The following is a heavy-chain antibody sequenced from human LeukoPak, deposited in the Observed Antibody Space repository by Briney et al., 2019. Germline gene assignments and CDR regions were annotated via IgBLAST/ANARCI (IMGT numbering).Heavy chain of an antibody. CDR3: ASRPRIAAAGTIDY. J-gene: IGHJ4*02. D-gene: IGHD6-13*01. V-gene: IGHV4-38-2*01. CDR1: GYSISSGYY. CDR2: IYHSGST. Sequence: KPSETLSLTCAVSGYSISSGYYWGWIRQPPGKGLEWIGSIYHSGSTYYNPSLKSRVTISVDTSKNQFSLKLSSVTAADTAVCYCASRPRIAAAGTIDYWGQGTLVTVSS.